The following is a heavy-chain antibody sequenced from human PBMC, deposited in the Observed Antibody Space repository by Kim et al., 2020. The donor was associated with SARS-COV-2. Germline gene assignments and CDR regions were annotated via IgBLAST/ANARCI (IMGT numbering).Heavy chain of an antibody. J-gene: IGHJ5*02. Sequence: PSLKSRVTISVDTSKNQFSLKLSSVTAADTAVYYCARGRAVAAQGRWFDPWGQGTLVTVSS. V-gene: IGHV4-34*01. D-gene: IGHD6-19*01. CDR3: ARGRAVAAQGRWFDP.